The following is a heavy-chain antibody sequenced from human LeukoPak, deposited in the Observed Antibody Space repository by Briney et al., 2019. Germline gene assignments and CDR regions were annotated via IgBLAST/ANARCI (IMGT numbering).Heavy chain of an antibody. CDR2: IYTSGST. CDR3: ATMIGQVGDY. CDR1: GGSISSGSYY. V-gene: IGHV4-61*02. D-gene: IGHD2-21*01. Sequence: SQTLSLTCTVSGGSISSGSYYWSWIRQPTGKGLEWIGGIYTSGSTNYNPSLKSRVTISVDTSKNQFSLKLSSVTAEDTAVYYCATMIGQVGDYWGQGTLVTVSS. J-gene: IGHJ4*02.